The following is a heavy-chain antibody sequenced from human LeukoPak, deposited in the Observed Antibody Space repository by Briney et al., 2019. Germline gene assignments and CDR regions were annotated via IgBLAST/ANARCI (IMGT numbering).Heavy chain of an antibody. CDR3: ARVFYYGSGSYSAFDI. CDR2: IYTSGST. Sequence: SETLSLTCTVSGGSISSGSYYWSWIRQPAGKGLEWIGRIYTSGSTNYNPSLKSRVTISVDTSKNQFSLKLSSVTAADTAVYYCARVFYYGSGSYSAFDIWGQGTMVTVSS. CDR1: GGSISSGSYY. V-gene: IGHV4-61*02. J-gene: IGHJ3*02. D-gene: IGHD3-10*01.